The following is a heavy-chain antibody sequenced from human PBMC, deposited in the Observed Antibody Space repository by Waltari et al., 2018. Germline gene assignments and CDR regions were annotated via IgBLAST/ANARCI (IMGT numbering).Heavy chain of an antibody. CDR2: IRYDGSNK. Sequence: QVQLVESGGGVVQPGGSVRLSCAASGFTFSSYGMHWVRQAAGKGLEWVALIRYDGSNKYYADAVKGRFTISRDNSKNTVYLQMNSLRAEDTAVYYCANFYDSSTYYFDYWGQGTLVTVSS. J-gene: IGHJ4*02. V-gene: IGHV3-30*02. CDR1: GFTFSSYG. CDR3: ANFYDSSTYYFDY. D-gene: IGHD3-22*01.